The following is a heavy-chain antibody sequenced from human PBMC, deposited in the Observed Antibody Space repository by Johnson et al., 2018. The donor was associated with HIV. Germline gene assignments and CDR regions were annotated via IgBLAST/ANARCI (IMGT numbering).Heavy chain of an antibody. Sequence: QVQLVESGGGVVQPGRSLRLSCAASGFTFSNYGMHWVRQAPGKGLEWVAVITFEGSDKYYADSVKGRVTISRDDSKNTLYLRLNSLRPEDSAVYYCAKDNLATPFGAFDFWDQGTMVIVSS. CDR3: AKDNLATPFGAFDF. J-gene: IGHJ3*01. CDR1: GFTFSNYG. V-gene: IGHV3-30*18. CDR2: ITFEGSDK. D-gene: IGHD3-3*01.